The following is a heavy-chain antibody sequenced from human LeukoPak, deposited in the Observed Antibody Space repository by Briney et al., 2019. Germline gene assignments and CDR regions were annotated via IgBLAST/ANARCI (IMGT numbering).Heavy chain of an antibody. D-gene: IGHD3-10*01. Sequence: GGSLRLSCAASGFTFSTHAMHWVRQAPGKGLEWVAFIRYDGSNEYYADSVKGRFTISRDTSKNTLYLQMNSLRAEDTAVYYCAAASLMVRGVIDYWGQGTLVTVSS. CDR1: GFTFSTHA. CDR3: AAASLMVRGVIDY. J-gene: IGHJ4*02. V-gene: IGHV3-30*02. CDR2: IRYDGSNE.